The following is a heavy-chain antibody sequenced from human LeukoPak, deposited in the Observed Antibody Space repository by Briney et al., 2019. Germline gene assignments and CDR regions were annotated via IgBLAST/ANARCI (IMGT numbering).Heavy chain of an antibody. D-gene: IGHD4-17*01. J-gene: IGHJ4*02. Sequence: GGSLRLSCAASGFTFSSSWMSWVRQAPGKGLEWVANIKQDGSEEYYVDSVKGRFTISRDNAKNSLYLQMNSLRTEDTAVYYCARDNYDYGDYYFDYWGQGTLVTVSS. V-gene: IGHV3-7*04. CDR2: IKQDGSEE. CDR3: ARDNYDYGDYYFDY. CDR1: GFTFSSSW.